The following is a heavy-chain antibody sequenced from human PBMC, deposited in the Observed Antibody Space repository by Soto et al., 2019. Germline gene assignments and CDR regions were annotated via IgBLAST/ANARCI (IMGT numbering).Heavy chain of an antibody. Sequence: QVQLVESGGGLVKPGGSLRLSCAASEFTFSDYYMTWIRQAPGKGLEWVSHISSRGSSIYYADSVKGRFTISRDNAENSLYLQMNSLRAEDTAVYYCARDSVGATRGVDYWGQGTLVTVSS. J-gene: IGHJ4*02. V-gene: IGHV3-11*01. CDR2: ISSRGSSI. CDR3: ARDSVGATRGVDY. CDR1: EFTFSDYY. D-gene: IGHD1-26*01.